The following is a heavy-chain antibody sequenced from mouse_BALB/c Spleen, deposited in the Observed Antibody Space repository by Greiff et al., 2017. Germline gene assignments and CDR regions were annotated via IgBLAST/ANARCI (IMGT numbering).Heavy chain of an antibody. V-gene: IGHV2-9*02. J-gene: IGHJ3*01. CDR1: GFSLTSYG. D-gene: IGHD2-2*01. CDR2: IWAGGST. Sequence: QVQLKESGPGLVAPSQSLSITCTVSGFSLTSYGVHWVRQPPGKGLEWLGVIWAGGSTNYNSALMSRLSISKDNSKSQVFLKMTSLQTDDTAMYYCARDGYDAWGQGTLVTVSA. CDR3: ARDGYDA.